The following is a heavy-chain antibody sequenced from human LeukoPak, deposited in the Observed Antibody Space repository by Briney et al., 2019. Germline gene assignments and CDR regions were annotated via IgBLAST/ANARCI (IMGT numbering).Heavy chain of an antibody. D-gene: IGHD6-13*01. CDR1: GGTFSSYD. V-gene: IGHV1-69*01. CDR2: IIPIFGTA. J-gene: IGHJ4*02. CDR3: AITYSSSWYSTPAFDY. Sequence: SVKVSCTASGGTFSSYDISWVRPAPGQGLEWVGGIIPIFGTANYAQKFQGRVTITADESTSTAYMELSSLRSEDTAVYYCAITYSSSWYSTPAFDYWGQGTLVTVSS.